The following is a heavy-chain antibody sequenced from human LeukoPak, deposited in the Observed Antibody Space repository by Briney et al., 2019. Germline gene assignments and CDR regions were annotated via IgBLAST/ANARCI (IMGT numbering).Heavy chain of an antibody. CDR1: GASISSYY. V-gene: IGHV4-59*01. J-gene: IGHJ5*01. CDR3: AREPGHSGWFES. CDR2: ISYGGNT. D-gene: IGHD1-1*01. Sequence: SETLSLTCAVSGASISSYYWSWIRQPPGKGLEWIGYISYGGNTEYNPSLKSRVTISVDTSKNQFSLKLSSVTAADAAVYYCAREPGHSGWFESWGQGTLVTVSS.